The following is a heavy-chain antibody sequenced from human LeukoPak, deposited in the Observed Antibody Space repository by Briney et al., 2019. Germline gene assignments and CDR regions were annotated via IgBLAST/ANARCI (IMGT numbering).Heavy chain of an antibody. CDR3: AKGLVVVAANDAFDI. CDR1: GFTFDDYA. V-gene: IGHV3-9*01. J-gene: IGHJ3*02. Sequence: GGSLRLSCAASGFTFDDYAMPWVRHAPGKGLEWVSGISWNSGSIGYADSVKGRFTISRGNAKNSLYLQMNSLRAEDTALYYCAKGLVVVAANDAFDIWGQGTMVTVSS. D-gene: IGHD2-15*01. CDR2: ISWNSGSI.